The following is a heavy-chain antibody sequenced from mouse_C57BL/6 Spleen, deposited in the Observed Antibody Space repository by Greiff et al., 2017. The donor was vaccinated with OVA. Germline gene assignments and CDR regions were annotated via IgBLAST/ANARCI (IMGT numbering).Heavy chain of an antibody. Sequence: EVKLQQSGPGLVKPSQSLSLTCSVTGYSITSGYYWNWIRQFPGNILEWMGYISYDGSNNYNPSLKNRISITRDTSKNQFFLKLNSVTTEDTATYYCARHYGSSPYAMDYWGQGTSVTVSS. V-gene: IGHV3-6*01. D-gene: IGHD1-1*01. J-gene: IGHJ4*01. CDR1: GYSITSGYY. CDR2: ISYDGSN. CDR3: ARHYGSSPYAMDY.